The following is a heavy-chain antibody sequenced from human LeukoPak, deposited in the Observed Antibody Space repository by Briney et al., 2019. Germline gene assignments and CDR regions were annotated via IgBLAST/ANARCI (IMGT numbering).Heavy chain of an antibody. D-gene: IGHD2-2*01. V-gene: IGHV1-2*02. Sequence: ASVKVSCKASGYTFTGYYMHWVRQAPGQGLEWVGWINPNSGGTNYAQKFQGRVTMTRDTSISTAYMELSRLRSDDTAVYYCAREEGVGCSSTSCYSGSIDYWGQGTLVTVSS. J-gene: IGHJ4*02. CDR3: AREEGVGCSSTSCYSGSIDY. CDR2: INPNSGGT. CDR1: GYTFTGYY.